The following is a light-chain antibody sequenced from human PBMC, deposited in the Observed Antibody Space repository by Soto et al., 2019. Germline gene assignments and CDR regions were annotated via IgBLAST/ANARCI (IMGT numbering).Light chain of an antibody. CDR3: QQRSNWPRIT. CDR2: GAS. V-gene: IGKV3D-20*02. CDR1: QSFSSRF. J-gene: IGKJ5*01. Sequence: EIVLTQSPGTLSLSPGERATLSCRASQSFSSRFLAWHQQKPGQAPRLLIYGASSRATGIPARFSGSGSGTDFTLTISSLEPEDFAVYYCQQRSNWPRITFGQGTRLEIK.